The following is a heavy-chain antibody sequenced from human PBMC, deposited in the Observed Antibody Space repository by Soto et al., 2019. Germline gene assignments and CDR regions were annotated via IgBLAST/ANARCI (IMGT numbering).Heavy chain of an antibody. Sequence: SETLSLTCTVSGGSISSGDYYWSWIRQPPGKGLEWIGYIYYSGSTYYNPSLKSRVTISVDTSKNQFSLKLSSVTAADTAVYYCASSGRDGYNWLFDGFDPWGQGTLVTVSS. CDR2: IYYSGST. V-gene: IGHV4-30-4*01. CDR1: GGSISSGDYY. J-gene: IGHJ5*02. D-gene: IGHD2-21*01. CDR3: ASSGRDGYNWLFDGFDP.